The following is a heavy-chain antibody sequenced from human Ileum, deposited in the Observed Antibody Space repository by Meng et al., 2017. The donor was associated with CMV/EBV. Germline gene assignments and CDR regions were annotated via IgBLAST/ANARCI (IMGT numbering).Heavy chain of an antibody. Sequence: QVSGHDLVNPPETLSLTFSVYGDPITSGGPFWGWIRQDPGKGLEWIAPVHYTETTHYNPYLRSRVTISVDTAKNQISLKVSSLTAADPDIYYCAADISTAWFYYWGQGSLVTVSS. CDR1: GDPITSGGPF. CDR3: AADISTAWFYY. D-gene: IGHD2-2*01. J-gene: IGHJ4*02. CDR2: VHYTETT. V-gene: IGHV4-39*07.